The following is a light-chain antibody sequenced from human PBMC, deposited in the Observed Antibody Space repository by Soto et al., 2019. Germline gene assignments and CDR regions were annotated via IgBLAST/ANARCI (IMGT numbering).Light chain of an antibody. V-gene: IGKV3-15*01. CDR2: GAY. CDR1: QSVSSN. Sequence: EIVMTQSPATLSVSPGERATLSCRASQSVSSNLAWYQQKPGQAPRLLIYGAYTRATGIPARFSGSGSGTEFTLTISSLQSEDFAVYYCQQYNNWPLYTFGQGTKREIK. J-gene: IGKJ2*01. CDR3: QQYNNWPLYT.